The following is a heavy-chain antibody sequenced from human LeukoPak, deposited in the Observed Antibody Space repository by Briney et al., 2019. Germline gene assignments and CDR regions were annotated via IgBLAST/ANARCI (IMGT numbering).Heavy chain of an antibody. J-gene: IGHJ5*02. Sequence: SETLSLTCSVSGGSISSYYWSWIRQPPGKGLEWIGYMYYSGSTNYNPSLKSRVTISGDTSKNQVSLKLSFVTAADTAVYYCASALWSGLGWFDPWGQGILVTVSS. CDR2: MYYSGST. CDR1: GGSISSYY. V-gene: IGHV4-59*08. D-gene: IGHD3-3*01. CDR3: ASALWSGLGWFDP.